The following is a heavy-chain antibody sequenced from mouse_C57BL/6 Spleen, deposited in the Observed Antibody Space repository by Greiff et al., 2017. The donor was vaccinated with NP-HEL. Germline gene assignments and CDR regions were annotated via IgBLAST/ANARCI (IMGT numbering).Heavy chain of an antibody. CDR2: INPGSGGT. V-gene: IGHV1-54*01. J-gene: IGHJ2*01. CDR3: ARDYFDY. Sequence: QVQLQQSGAELVRPGTSVKVSCKASGYAFTNYLIEWVKQRPGQGLEWIGVINPGSGGTNYNEKFKGKATLTADKSSSTAYMQLDSLTSEDSAVYICARDYFDYWGQGTTLTVSS. CDR1: GYAFTNYL.